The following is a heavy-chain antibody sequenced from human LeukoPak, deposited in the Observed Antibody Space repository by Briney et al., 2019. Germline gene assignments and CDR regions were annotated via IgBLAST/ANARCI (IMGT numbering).Heavy chain of an antibody. Sequence: SETLSLTCTVSGDSVSSYYWSWIRQPPGKGLGWIGYVYYSGSTNYNPSLKSRVTMSVDTSKNQFSLRLSSVTAADTAVYYCATDRTGDNWFDPWGQGTLVTVSS. V-gene: IGHV4-59*02. D-gene: IGHD3/OR15-3a*01. CDR1: GDSVSSYY. CDR2: VYYSGST. J-gene: IGHJ5*02. CDR3: ATDRTGDNWFDP.